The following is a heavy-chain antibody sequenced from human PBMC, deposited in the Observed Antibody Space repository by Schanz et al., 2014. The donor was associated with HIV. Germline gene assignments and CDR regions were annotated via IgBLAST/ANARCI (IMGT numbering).Heavy chain of an antibody. CDR2: IYYSGSP. CDR1: GGSISSSTYY. D-gene: IGHD3-22*01. V-gene: IGHV4-39*07. CDR3: ARSYYYDGSPLPLDS. Sequence: QLQLQESGPGLVKPSETLSLTCTVSGGSISSSTYYWGWIRQHPRKGLEWIGFIYYSGSPYYNPSLKSRVTISVDTFKNQFSLKMSSVTAADTAVYYCARSYYYDGSPLPLDSWGQGTLVTVSS. J-gene: IGHJ4*02.